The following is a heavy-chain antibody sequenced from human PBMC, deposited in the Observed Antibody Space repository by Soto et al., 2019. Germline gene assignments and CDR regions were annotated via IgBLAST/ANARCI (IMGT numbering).Heavy chain of an antibody. V-gene: IGHV1-2*02. CDR2: INPNSGGT. CDR1: GYTFTGYY. CDR3: AREEVDCTNGVCYGNWFDP. Sequence: ASVKVSCKASGYTFTGYYMHWVRQAPGQGLEWMGWINPNSGGTNYAQKFQGRVTMTRDTSISPAYMELSRLRSDDTAVYYCAREEVDCTNGVCYGNWFDPWGQGTLVTASS. J-gene: IGHJ5*02. D-gene: IGHD2-8*01.